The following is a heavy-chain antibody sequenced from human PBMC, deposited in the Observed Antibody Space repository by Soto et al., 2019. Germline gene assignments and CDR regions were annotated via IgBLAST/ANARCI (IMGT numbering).Heavy chain of an antibody. V-gene: IGHV3-33*01. Sequence: QVPLVESGGGVVQPGRSLRLSCAASGFTFSSYGMHWVRQAPGKGLEWVAVIWYDGSNKYYADSVKGRFTISRDNSKNTLYLQMNSLRAEDTAVYYCARAGQYYGWGGGDYWGQGTLVTVSS. CDR3: ARAGQYYGWGGGDY. CDR1: GFTFSSYG. J-gene: IGHJ4*02. D-gene: IGHD3-10*01. CDR2: IWYDGSNK.